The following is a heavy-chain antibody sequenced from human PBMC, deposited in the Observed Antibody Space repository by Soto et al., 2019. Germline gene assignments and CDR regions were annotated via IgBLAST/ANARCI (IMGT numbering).Heavy chain of an antibody. CDR3: ARGQTTIDYYYGMDV. CDR2: INHSGST. D-gene: IGHD3-22*01. CDR1: GGSFSGYY. Sequence: PSETLSLTCAVYGGSFSGYYWSWIRQPPGKGLEWIGEINHSGSTNYNPSLKSRVTISVDTSKNQFSLKLSSVTAADTAVYYCARGQTTIDYYYGMDVWGQGTTVTVSS. J-gene: IGHJ6*02. V-gene: IGHV4-34*01.